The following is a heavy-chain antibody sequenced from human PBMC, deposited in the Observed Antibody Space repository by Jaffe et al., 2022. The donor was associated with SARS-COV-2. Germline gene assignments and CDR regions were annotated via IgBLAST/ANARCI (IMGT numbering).Heavy chain of an antibody. J-gene: IGHJ3*02. V-gene: IGHV3-7*01. Sequence: EVQLVESGGGLVQPGGSLRLSCAASGFTFSSYWMSWVRQAPGKGLEWVANIKQDGSEKYYVDSVKGRFTISRDNAKNSLYLQMNSLRAEDTAVYYCARERFLESNGAFDIWGQGTMVTVSS. D-gene: IGHD3-3*01. CDR3: ARERFLESNGAFDI. CDR1: GFTFSSYW. CDR2: IKQDGSEK.